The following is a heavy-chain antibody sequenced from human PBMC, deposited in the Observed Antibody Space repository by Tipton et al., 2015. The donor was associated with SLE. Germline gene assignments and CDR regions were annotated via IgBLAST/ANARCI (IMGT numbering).Heavy chain of an antibody. Sequence: SLRLSCVVSGFPFSSAAMTWVRQAPGKGLEWVSSMSISGDHTHYADSVRGRFTISRDNSKSTLYLQMNSLRAEDTAVYYCAKEGEWFRELYYFDYWGQGTLLTVSS. CDR2: MSISGDHT. D-gene: IGHD3-10*01. CDR3: AKEGEWFRELYYFDY. J-gene: IGHJ4*02. V-gene: IGHV3-23*01. CDR1: GFPFSSAA.